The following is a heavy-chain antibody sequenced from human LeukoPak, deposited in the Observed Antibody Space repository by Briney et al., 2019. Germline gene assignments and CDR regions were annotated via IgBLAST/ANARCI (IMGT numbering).Heavy chain of an antibody. CDR1: GFTFNTYA. D-gene: IGHD5-18*01. CDR3: ARGYSYGYYMDY. Sequence: GGSLRLSCAASGFTFNTYAMSWVRQAPGEGLEWVAVISYDGSNKYYADSVKGRFTISRDNSKNTLYLQMNSLRAEDTAVYYCARGYSYGYYMDYWGQGTLVTVSS. CDR2: ISYDGSNK. V-gene: IGHV3-30*04. J-gene: IGHJ4*02.